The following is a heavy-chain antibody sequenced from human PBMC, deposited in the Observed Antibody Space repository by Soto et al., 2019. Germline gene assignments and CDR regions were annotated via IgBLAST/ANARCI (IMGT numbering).Heavy chain of an antibody. Sequence: QVQLVQSGAEVKKPGSSVKVSCKASGGTFGSYAISWVRQAPGQGLEWMGGIIAIPGTANYAQKFQGRVTIAADESTSTAYRELSSLRSEDTAVYYCATSQGSSTSLEIYYYYYYGMDVWGQGTTVTVSS. J-gene: IGHJ6*02. CDR3: ATSQGSSTSLEIYYYYYYGMDV. CDR2: IIAIPGTA. D-gene: IGHD2-2*01. V-gene: IGHV1-69*01. CDR1: GGTFGSYA.